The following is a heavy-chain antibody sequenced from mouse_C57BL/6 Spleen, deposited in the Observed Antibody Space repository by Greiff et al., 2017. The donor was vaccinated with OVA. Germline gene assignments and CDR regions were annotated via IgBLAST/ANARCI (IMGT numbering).Heavy chain of an antibody. D-gene: IGHD1-1*01. CDR1: GFNIKNTY. CDR3: ARPYYYGSSYPYYAMDY. Sequence: VQLQQSVAELVRPGASVKLSCTASGFNIKNTYMHWVKQRPEQGLEWIGRIDPANGNTKYAPKFQGKATITADTSSNTAYLQLSSLTSEDTAIYYCARPYYYGSSYPYYAMDYWGQGTSVTVSS. V-gene: IGHV14-3*01. CDR2: IDPANGNT. J-gene: IGHJ4*01.